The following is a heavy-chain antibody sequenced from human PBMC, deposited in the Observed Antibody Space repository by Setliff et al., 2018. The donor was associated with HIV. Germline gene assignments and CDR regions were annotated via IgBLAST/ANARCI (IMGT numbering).Heavy chain of an antibody. CDR3: ARGGGTSSPIDYHYYIDV. Sequence: SEALSLTCTVSGDSISSSIYYWGWVRQPPGKGLEWIGGIYYTGSPFYNPSLKSRVTISVDTSNNQFSLKLSSVTAADTAVYYCARGGGTSSPIDYHYYIDVWGKGTTVTVSS. V-gene: IGHV4-39*01. J-gene: IGHJ6*03. D-gene: IGHD6-6*01. CDR1: GDSISSSIYY. CDR2: IYYTGSP.